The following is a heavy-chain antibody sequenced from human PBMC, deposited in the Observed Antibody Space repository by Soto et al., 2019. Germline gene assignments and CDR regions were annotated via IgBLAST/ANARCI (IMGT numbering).Heavy chain of an antibody. J-gene: IGHJ6*02. V-gene: IGHV1-18*04. Sequence: GASVKVSCKASGYTFTSYGISWVRQAPGQGLEWMGWISAYNGNTNYAQKLQGRVTMTTDTSTSTAYMELRSLRSDDTAVYYCARVGGSGSKGDYYYGMDVWGQGTTVTVSS. D-gene: IGHD3-10*01. CDR1: GYTFTSYG. CDR2: ISAYNGNT. CDR3: ARVGGSGSKGDYYYGMDV.